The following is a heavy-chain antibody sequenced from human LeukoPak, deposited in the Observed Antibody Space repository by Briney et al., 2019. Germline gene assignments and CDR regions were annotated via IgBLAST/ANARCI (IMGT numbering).Heavy chain of an antibody. D-gene: IGHD3-3*01. CDR2: ISGSGGST. CDR1: GFTFSSYA. CDR3: ATHGPTYDFWSGYYHYFDY. V-gene: IGHV3-23*01. Sequence: GSLRLSCAASGFTFSSYAMSWVRQAPGKGLEWVSAISGSGGSTYYADSVKGRFTISRDNSKNTLYLQMNSLRAEDTAVYYCATHGPTYDFWSGYYHYFDYWGQGTLVTVSS. J-gene: IGHJ4*02.